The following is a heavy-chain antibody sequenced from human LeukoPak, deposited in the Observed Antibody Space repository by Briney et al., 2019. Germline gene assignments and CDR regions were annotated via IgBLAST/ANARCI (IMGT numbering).Heavy chain of an antibody. V-gene: IGHV2-70*11. J-gene: IGHJ4*02. D-gene: IGHD3-9*01. CDR1: GFSLRTRGMC. Sequence: ESGPTLVKPTQTLTLTCTFSGFSLRTRGMCVSGMRRTAGKALEWLARIDWDDDKYYSTSLETRLTISTDTSTNQVVLTMTNMDPVDTATYYCARILTGYFDYWGQGTLVTVSS. CDR2: IDWDDDK. CDR3: ARILTGYFDY.